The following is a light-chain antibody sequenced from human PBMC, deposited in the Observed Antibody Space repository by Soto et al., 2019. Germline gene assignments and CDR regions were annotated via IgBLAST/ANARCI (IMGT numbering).Light chain of an antibody. V-gene: IGLV2-23*02. J-gene: IGLJ2*01. CDR2: EVT. CDR3: CSYADIRSVI. Sequence: QCALTQPASVSGSPGQSITISCTGTSSDVGSYNLVSWYQQHPGKAPQFIIYEVTKRPTGVSNRFSGSKSGNTASLTISGLQAEDEADYYCCSYADIRSVILGGGTKVTVL. CDR1: SSDVGSYNL.